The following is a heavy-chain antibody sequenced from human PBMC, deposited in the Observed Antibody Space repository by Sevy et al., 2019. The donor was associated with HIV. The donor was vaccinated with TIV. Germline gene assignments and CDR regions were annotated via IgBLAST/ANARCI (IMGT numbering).Heavy chain of an antibody. CDR2: ISSSSSYI. Sequence: GGSLRLSCAASGFTFSSYSMNWVRQAPGKGLEWVSSISSSSSYIYYADSVKGRFTISRDNAKNSLYLQMNSLRAEDTAVYYCSSYRWGWPHNWWGSSSSVDLDYWGQGPLVTVSS. D-gene: IGHD6-6*01. CDR3: SSYRWGWPHNWWGSSSSVDLDY. CDR1: GFTFSSYS. V-gene: IGHV3-21*01. J-gene: IGHJ4*02.